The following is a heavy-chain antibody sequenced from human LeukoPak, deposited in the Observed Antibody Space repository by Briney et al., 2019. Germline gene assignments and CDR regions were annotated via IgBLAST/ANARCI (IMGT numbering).Heavy chain of an antibody. D-gene: IGHD6-13*01. J-gene: IGHJ4*02. CDR2: IYYSGST. CDR1: GGSISSYY. Sequence: SETLSLTCTVSGGSISSYYWSWIRQPPGKGLEWIGYIYYSGSTSYNPSLKSRVTISVDTSKNQFSLKLSSVTAADTAVYYCARTMAAAASRDYWGQGTLVTVSS. V-gene: IGHV4-59*01. CDR3: ARTMAAAASRDY.